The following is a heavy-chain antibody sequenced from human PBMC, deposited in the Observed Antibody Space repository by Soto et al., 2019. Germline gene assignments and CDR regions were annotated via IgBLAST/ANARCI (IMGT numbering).Heavy chain of an antibody. CDR2: FYPGDSDS. CDR1: GYRFTTYW. D-gene: IGHD1-26*01. Sequence: GESRKISCQASGYRFTTYWIGWVRQMPGKGLEGMGIFYPGDSDSTYSPSFQGQVTISGDKSISAAYLQWSSLKASDTAIYYCARGGKGGSNFYGLDVWGQGTTVTFSS. J-gene: IGHJ6*02. V-gene: IGHV5-51*01. CDR3: ARGGKGGSNFYGLDV.